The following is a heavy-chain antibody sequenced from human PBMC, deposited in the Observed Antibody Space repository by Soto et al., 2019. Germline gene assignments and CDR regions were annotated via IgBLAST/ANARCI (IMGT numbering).Heavy chain of an antibody. J-gene: IGHJ4*02. CDR1: GYTFTSYG. CDR2: ISTYNGNT. Sequence: ASVKVSCKASGYTFTSYGISWVREAPGQGLEWMGWISTYNGNTNYAQKFQGRVTMTTDTSTSTAYMELRSLRSDDTALYYCARDRGTYYDFWSGYTQVYYFDYWGQGTQVT. CDR3: ARDRGTYYDFWSGYTQVYYFDY. D-gene: IGHD3-3*01. V-gene: IGHV1-18*04.